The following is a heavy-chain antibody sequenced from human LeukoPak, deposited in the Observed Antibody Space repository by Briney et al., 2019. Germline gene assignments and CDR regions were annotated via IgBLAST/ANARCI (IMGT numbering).Heavy chain of an antibody. Sequence: VASVKVSCKASGYTFTGYYMHWVRQAPGQGLEWMGWINPNSGGTNYAQKFQGRVTMTRDTSISTAYMELSRLRSDDTAVYYCARDRLGLTGYYNNWFDPWGQGTPVTVSS. V-gene: IGHV1-2*02. CDR2: INPNSGGT. CDR3: ARDRLGLTGYYNNWFDP. J-gene: IGHJ5*02. D-gene: IGHD3-9*01. CDR1: GYTFTGYY.